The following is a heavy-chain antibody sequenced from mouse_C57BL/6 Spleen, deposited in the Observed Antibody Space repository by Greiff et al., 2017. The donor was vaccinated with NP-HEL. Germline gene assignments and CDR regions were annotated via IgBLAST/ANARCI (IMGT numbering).Heavy chain of an antibody. J-gene: IGHJ4*01. CDR2: IDPSDSYT. CDR1: GYTFTSYW. V-gene: IGHV1-50*01. Sequence: QVQLKQPGAELVKPGASVKLSCKASGYTFTSYWMQWVKQRPGQGLEWIGEIDPSDSYTNYNQKFKGKATLTVDTSSSTAYMQLSSLTSEDPAVYYCARSGDYGMDYWGQGTSVTVSS. CDR3: ARSGDYGMDY. D-gene: IGHD2-4*01.